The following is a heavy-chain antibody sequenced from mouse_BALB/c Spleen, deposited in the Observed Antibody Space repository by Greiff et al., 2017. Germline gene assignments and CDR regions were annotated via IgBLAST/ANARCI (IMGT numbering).Heavy chain of an antibody. CDR1: GFTFTDYY. CDR3: ARDAMDY. V-gene: IGHV7-3*02. Sequence: VQLKESGGGLVQPGGSLRLSCATSGFTFTDYYMSWVRQPPGKALEWLGFIRNKANGYTTEYSASVKGRFTISRDNSQSILYLQMNTLRAEDSATYYCARDAMDYWGQGTSVTVSS. J-gene: IGHJ4*01. CDR2: IRNKANGYTT.